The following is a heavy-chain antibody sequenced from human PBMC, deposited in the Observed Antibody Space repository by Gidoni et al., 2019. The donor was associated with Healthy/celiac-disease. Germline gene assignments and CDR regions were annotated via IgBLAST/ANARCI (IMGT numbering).Heavy chain of an antibody. D-gene: IGHD1-26*01. CDR3: ARSVRRWELPYYFDS. CDR2: IYTSGST. Sequence: ELVKPSQTLSLTCTVSGGSISSGSYYWSWIRQPAGKGLEWIGRIYTSGSTNYNPSLKSRVTMSVDTSKNQFSLKLSSVTAADTAVYYCARSVRRWELPYYFDSWGQGTLVTVAS. V-gene: IGHV4-61*02. J-gene: IGHJ4*02. CDR1: GGSISSGSYY.